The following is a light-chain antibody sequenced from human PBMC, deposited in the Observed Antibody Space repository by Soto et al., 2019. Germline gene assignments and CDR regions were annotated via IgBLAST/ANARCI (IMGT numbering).Light chain of an antibody. CDR3: CSYAGNYVV. CDR2: EDT. V-gene: IGLV2-23*01. J-gene: IGLJ2*01. CDR1: SSDVGSYNL. Sequence: QSALTQPASVSGSPGQSITISCTGTSSDVGSYNLVSWYQQHPGKAPKLLIYEDTKRPSGVSNRFSGSKSGNTASLTISGLHPEDEADYYCCSYAGNYVVFGGGTKLTVL.